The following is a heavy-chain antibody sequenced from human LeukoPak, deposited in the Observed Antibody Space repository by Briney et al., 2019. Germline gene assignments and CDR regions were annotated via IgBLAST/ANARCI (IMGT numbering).Heavy chain of an antibody. D-gene: IGHD2-15*01. CDR2: ISSSSTI. CDR3: ARDRAPIGRGRYAFDI. Sequence: GGSLRLSCAASGFTFSTYSMNWVRQAPGKGLEWVSYISSSSTIDYADSVKGRFTISRDNAKNSLYLQMNSLRAEDTAVYYCARDRAPIGRGRYAFDILGQGTMVTVSS. V-gene: IGHV3-48*04. CDR1: GFTFSTYS. J-gene: IGHJ3*02.